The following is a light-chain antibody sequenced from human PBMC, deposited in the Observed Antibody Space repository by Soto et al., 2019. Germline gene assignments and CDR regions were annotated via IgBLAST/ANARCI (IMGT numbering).Light chain of an antibody. V-gene: IGKV1-39*01. CDR2: TAS. J-gene: IGKJ1*01. CDR3: QQSYSTPWT. Sequence: DIHLTQSPSSLSAYVFDIVTITCRASQTIIRYLNWYQQESGKAPKLLISTASSLRSGVPSRFNGSRSGTDLTLTISSLQPEDFATYYCQQSYSTPWTFGQGTKVDIK. CDR1: QTIIRY.